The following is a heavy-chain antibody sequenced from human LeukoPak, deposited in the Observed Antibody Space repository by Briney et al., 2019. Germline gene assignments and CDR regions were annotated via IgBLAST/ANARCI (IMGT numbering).Heavy chain of an antibody. CDR1: GYTFTSYY. CDR3: ARSIPIFGVATFGY. D-gene: IGHD3-3*01. V-gene: IGHV1-46*01. CDR2: INPSGGST. J-gene: IGHJ4*02. Sequence: ASVKVSCKASGYTFTSYYMHWVRPAPGQGVEWMGIINPSGGSTSYAQKFQGRVTMTRESSTSTVYMELSSLRSEDTAVYYCARSIPIFGVATFGYWGQGTLVTVSS.